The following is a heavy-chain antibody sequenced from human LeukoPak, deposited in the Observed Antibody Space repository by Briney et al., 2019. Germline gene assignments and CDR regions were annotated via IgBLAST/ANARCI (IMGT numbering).Heavy chain of an antibody. CDR1: GYSISSGYY. V-gene: IGHV4-38-2*02. CDR2: IYHSGST. Sequence: SETLSLTCTVSGYSISSGYYWGWTRQPPGKGLEWIGSIYHSGSTYYNPSLKSRVTISVDTSKNQFSLKLSSVTAADTAVYYCARTRGSYYRSPVDYWGQGTLVTVSS. J-gene: IGHJ4*02. D-gene: IGHD1-26*01. CDR3: ARTRGSYYRSPVDY.